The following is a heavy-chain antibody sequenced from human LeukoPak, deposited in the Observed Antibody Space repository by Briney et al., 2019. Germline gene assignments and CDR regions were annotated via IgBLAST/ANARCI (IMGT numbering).Heavy chain of an antibody. CDR1: GYTFTPSD. CDR2: MNPNRVKT. J-gene: IGHJ6*02. Sequence: GASLKVSSKASGYTFTPSDITCVRHSTGHELEWRGWMNPNRVKTGYAQKFQGRVTITRQTSLSTAYMELSSLRSEETAVYYCARGGGGYYGSGSYYSRHYYYGMDVWGQGTTVTVSS. D-gene: IGHD3-10*01. CDR3: ARGGGGYYGSGSYYSRHYYYGMDV. V-gene: IGHV1-8*01.